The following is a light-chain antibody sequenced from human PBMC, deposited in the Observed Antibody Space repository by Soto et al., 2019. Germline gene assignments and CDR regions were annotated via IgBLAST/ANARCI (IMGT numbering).Light chain of an antibody. CDR2: DVS. J-gene: IGLJ2*01. V-gene: IGLV2-14*01. CDR1: SSDVGGYNY. Sequence: QSALTQPASVSGSPGQSITISCIGTSSDVGGYNYVSWYQQHPGKAPKLMIYDVSNRPSGVSNRFSGSKSGNTASLTISGLQAEDEADYYCSSYTGSGTVVFGGGTKLTVL. CDR3: SSYTGSGTVV.